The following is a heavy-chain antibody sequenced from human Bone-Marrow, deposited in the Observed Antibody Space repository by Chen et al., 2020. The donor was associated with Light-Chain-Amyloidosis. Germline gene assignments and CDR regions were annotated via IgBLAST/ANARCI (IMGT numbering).Heavy chain of an antibody. V-gene: IGHV4-38-2*02. CDR1: GYSISSGYY. CDR3: AHMRGSDYDYVWGSYRYAENFDY. J-gene: IGHJ4*02. D-gene: IGHD3-16*02. CDR2: IYHSGST. Sequence: QVQLQESGPGLVKPSETLSLTCTVSGYSISSGYYWGWIRQPPGKGLERIGSIYHSGSTYYNPSLKSRVTISVDTSKNQFSLKLSSVTAADTAVYYCAHMRGSDYDYVWGSYRYAENFDYWGQGTLVTVSS.